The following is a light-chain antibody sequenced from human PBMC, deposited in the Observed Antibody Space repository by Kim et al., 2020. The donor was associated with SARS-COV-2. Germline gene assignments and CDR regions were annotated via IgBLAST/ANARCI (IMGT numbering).Light chain of an antibody. J-gene: IGKJ4*01. CDR3: LQHDSYPLT. CDR2: AAS. CDR1: QGISSY. V-gene: IGKV1-17*03. Sequence: ASVGDRVTMTCRASQGISSYLAGFQQKPGQVPKRLIYAASTLQSGVPSRFSGSGSGTEFTLTISSLQPEDFATYYCLQHDSYPLTFGGGTKVDIK.